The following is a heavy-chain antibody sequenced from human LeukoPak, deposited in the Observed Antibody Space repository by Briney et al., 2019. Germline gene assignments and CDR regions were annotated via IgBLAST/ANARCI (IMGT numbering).Heavy chain of an antibody. CDR1: GFTFSDCY. J-gene: IGHJ4*02. CDR3: ARQTGLLDY. D-gene: IGHD3-9*01. CDR2: ISGSGSNI. V-gene: IGHV3-11*01. Sequence: GGSLRPSCAASGFTFSDCYMSWIRQAPGKGLEWVSYISGSGSNIYYADSVKGRFTISRDNAKNSLYLQMNSLRAEDTAVYYCARQTGLLDYWGQGTLVTVSS.